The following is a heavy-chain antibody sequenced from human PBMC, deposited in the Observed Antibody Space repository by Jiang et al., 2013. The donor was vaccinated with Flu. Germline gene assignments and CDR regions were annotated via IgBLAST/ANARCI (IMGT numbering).Heavy chain of an antibody. J-gene: IGHJ4*02. CDR2: IYPDDSDT. Sequence: GAEVKKPGESLKISCKASGYSFSNYWIGWVRQMPGKGLEWMGIIYPDDSDTRYSPSFQGQVTISVDKSITTAYLQWSSLEASDTAMYYCARLGTAGLGYFDNWGQGTLVTVSS. CDR3: ARLGTAGLGYFDN. D-gene: IGHD6-19*01. V-gene: IGHV5-51*03. CDR1: GYSFSNYW.